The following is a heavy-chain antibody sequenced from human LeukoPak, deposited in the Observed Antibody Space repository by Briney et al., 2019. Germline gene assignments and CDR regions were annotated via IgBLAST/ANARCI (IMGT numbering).Heavy chain of an antibody. CDR1: GFTFRSYW. V-gene: IGHV3-7*01. CDR3: ARMGSGDSWSGYGAFDV. D-gene: IGHD3-3*01. CDR2: IKQVGSET. J-gene: IGHJ3*01. Sequence: GGSLRLSCAASGFTFRSYWMSWVRQAPGKGLEWVANIKQVGSETYYVGSVKGRFSISRDNAKNSLYLQMNSLRAEDTAVYYCARMGSGDSWSGYGAFDVWGHGTMVTVSS.